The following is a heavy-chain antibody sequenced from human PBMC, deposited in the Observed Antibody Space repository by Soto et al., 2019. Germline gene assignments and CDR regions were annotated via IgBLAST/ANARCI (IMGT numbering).Heavy chain of an antibody. CDR2: IIPIFGTA. J-gene: IGHJ3*02. D-gene: IGHD1-26*01. CDR1: GGTFSSYA. CDR3: ARSPHGGDGVGAPNLDGAFDS. V-gene: IGHV1-69*06. Sequence: QVQLVQSGAEVKKPGSSVKVSCKASGGTFSSYAISWVRQAPGQGLEWMGGIIPIFGTANYAQKFQGRVTSTEDKSTSTAYMELSSLRSEDTAVYYCARSPHGGDGVGAPNLDGAFDSWGQGTMVSVYS.